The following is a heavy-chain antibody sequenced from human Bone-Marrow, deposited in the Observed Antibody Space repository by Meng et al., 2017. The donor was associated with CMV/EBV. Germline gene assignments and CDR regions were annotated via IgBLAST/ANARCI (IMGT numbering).Heavy chain of an antibody. D-gene: IGHD4-17*01. V-gene: IGHV3-20*04. CDR2: INWNGGST. CDR3: ARAILRSGATVTLGGAFDI. Sequence: GESLKISCAASGFTFDDYGMSWVRQAPGKGLEWVSGINWNGGSTGYADSVKGRFTISRDNAKNSLYLQMNSLRAEDTALYYCARAILRSGATVTLGGAFDICGQGTIVTVSS. CDR1: GFTFDDYG. J-gene: IGHJ3*02.